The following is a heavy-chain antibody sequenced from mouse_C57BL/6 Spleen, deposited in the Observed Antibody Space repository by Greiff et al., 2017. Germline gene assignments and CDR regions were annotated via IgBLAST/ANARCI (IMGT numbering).Heavy chain of an antibody. J-gene: IGHJ1*03. CDR3: ARREIYYGNYGYFDV. CDR2: ISSGSSTI. D-gene: IGHD2-1*01. V-gene: IGHV5-17*01. CDR1: GFTFSDYG. Sequence: DVHLVESGGGLVKPGGSLKLSCAASGFTFSDYGMHWVRQAPEKGLEWVAYISSGSSTIYYADTVKGRFTISRDNAKNTLFLQMTSLRSEDTAMYYCARREIYYGNYGYFDVWGTGTTVTVSS.